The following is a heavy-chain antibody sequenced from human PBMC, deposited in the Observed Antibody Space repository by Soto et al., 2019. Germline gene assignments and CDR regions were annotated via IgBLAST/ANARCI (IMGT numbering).Heavy chain of an antibody. CDR1: GYTFTGYY. J-gene: IGHJ5*02. CDR2: INPNSGGT. Sequence: ASVKVSCKASGYTFTGYYMHWVRQAPGQGLEWMGWINPNSGGTNYAQKFQGRVTMTRDTSISTAYMELSRLRSDDTAVYYCARAAGYCTNGVCYSVSTSQGPWGQGTLVTVPS. D-gene: IGHD2-8*01. CDR3: ARAAGYCTNGVCYSVSTSQGP. V-gene: IGHV1-2*02.